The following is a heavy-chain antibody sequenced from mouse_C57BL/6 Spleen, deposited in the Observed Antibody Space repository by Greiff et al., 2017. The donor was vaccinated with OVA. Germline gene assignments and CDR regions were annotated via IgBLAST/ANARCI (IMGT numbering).Heavy chain of an antibody. CDR3: ARRSNYCAMDD. V-gene: IGHV1-54*01. CDR2: INPGSGGT. D-gene: IGHD2-5*01. CDR1: GFAFTNYL. J-gene: IGHJ4*01. Sequence: QVHLKQSGAELVRPGTSVKVSCTASGFAFTNYLMQWVKQRPGQGLEWIGVINPGSGGTNYNEKFQGKATLTADKSSSTAYMQLSSLTTEDSAVYFCARRSNYCAMDDWGQGTSVTVSS.